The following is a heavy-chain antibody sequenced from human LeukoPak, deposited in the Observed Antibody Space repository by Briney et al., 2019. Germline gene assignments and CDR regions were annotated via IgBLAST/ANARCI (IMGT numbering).Heavy chain of an antibody. CDR3: ARVDTKSFGSAYMDV. CDR2: ISFTSGTI. D-gene: IGHD3-10*01. CDR1: GFTFSDYW. V-gene: IGHV3-48*04. Sequence: GGSLRLSCAASGFTFSDYWMTWVRQAPGEGLEWVAYISFTSGTIYYADSVEGRFTVSRDNARNSSFLQLKALRSEDTAVYYCARVDTKSFGSAYMDVWGSGTTVTVSS. J-gene: IGHJ6*03.